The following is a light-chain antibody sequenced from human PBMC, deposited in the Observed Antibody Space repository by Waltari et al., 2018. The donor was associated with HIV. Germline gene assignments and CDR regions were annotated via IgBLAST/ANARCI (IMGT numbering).Light chain of an antibody. CDR3: QQYYSTPPRT. Sequence: DIVMTQSPDSLAVSLGERATINCKSSQNVLYRSDNKNYLAWYQQKPGQPPKLLISWASARESGVPDRFSVSGSGTDFTLTISSLQAEDVAVYYCQQYYSTPPRTFGQGTKVEIK. V-gene: IGKV4-1*01. J-gene: IGKJ1*01. CDR2: WAS. CDR1: QNVLYRSDNKNY.